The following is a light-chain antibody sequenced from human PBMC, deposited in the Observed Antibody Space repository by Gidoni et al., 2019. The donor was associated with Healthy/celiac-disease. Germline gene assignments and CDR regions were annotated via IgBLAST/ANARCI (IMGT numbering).Light chain of an antibody. J-gene: IGLJ2*01. CDR2: TYS. CDR3: QSSDSSGTYLVV. CDR1: ALPKQY. V-gene: IGLV3-25*03. Sequence: SYELTQPPSVAVSPGQTARITCYGDALPKQYAYWYQQKPGQAPVLVIYTYSERPSGIPERFSGSSSGTTVTLTISGVQAEDEADYYCQSSDSSGTYLVVFGGGTKLTVL.